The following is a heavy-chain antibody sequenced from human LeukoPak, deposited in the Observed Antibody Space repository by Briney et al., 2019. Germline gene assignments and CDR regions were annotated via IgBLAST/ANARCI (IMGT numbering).Heavy chain of an antibody. CDR1: GLPFSHSG. V-gene: IGHV3-30*02. CDR3: FGITVTDVPY. D-gene: IGHD1-7*01. CDR2: IRYDGSNK. Sequence: PGGSLRLSCAASGLPFSHSGMHWVRQAPGKGLEWVGFIRYDGSNKYYADSVKGRFTTSRDNSKNALYLQMNSLRGEDTAVYYCFGITVTDVPYWGQGTLVTVSS. J-gene: IGHJ4*02.